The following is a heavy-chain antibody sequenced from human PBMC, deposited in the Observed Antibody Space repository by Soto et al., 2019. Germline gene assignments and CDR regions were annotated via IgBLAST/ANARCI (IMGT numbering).Heavy chain of an antibody. J-gene: IGHJ4*02. Sequence: GSLRLSCAASGFTFSSYEMNWVRQAPGKGLEWVSYISSSGSTIYYADSVKGRFTISRDNAKNSLYLQMNSLRAEDTAVYYCAREGGYSYDHYWGQGTLVTVS. CDR1: GFTFSSYE. CDR2: ISSSGSTI. V-gene: IGHV3-48*03. D-gene: IGHD5-18*01. CDR3: AREGGYSYDHY.